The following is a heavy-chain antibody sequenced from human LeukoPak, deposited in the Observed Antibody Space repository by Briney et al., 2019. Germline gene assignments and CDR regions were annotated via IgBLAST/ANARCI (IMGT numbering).Heavy chain of an antibody. D-gene: IGHD6-13*01. V-gene: IGHV4-59*01. J-gene: IGHJ5*02. CDR1: GGSISIYY. CDR3: ARGWYGNP. CDR2: IYNSGST. Sequence: SETLSLTCTVSGGSISIYYWSWIRQPPGKGLEWIGHIYNSGSTDYNPSLKSRVTISIDTSKKQFSLKLSSVTAADTAVYYCARGWYGNPWGQGTLVTVSS.